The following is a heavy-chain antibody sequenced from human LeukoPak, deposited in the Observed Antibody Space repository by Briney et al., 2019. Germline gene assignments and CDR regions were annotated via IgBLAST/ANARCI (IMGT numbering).Heavy chain of an antibody. CDR2: IIPILGIA. CDR1: GGTFSSYA. CDR3: AREERDIVVVVAATGLYNWFDP. Sequence: SVKVPCKASGGTFSSYAISWVRQAPGQGLEWMGRIIPILGIANYAQKFQGRVTITADKSTSTAYMELSSLRSEDTAVYYCAREERDIVVVVAATGLYNWFDPWGQGTLVTVSS. D-gene: IGHD2-15*01. J-gene: IGHJ5*02. V-gene: IGHV1-69*04.